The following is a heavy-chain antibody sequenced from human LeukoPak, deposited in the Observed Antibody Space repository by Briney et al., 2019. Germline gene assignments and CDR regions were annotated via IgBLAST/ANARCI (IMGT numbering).Heavy chain of an antibody. D-gene: IGHD4-17*01. CDR3: ARGQYDYGDPMDY. Sequence: ASVTVSCKASGYTFTSYDISWVRQATGQGLEWMGWMNPNSGNTGYAQKFQGRVTMTRNTSISTAYMELSSLRSEDTAVYYCARGQYDYGDPMDYWGQGTLVTVSS. J-gene: IGHJ4*02. CDR1: GYTFTSYD. V-gene: IGHV1-8*01. CDR2: MNPNSGNT.